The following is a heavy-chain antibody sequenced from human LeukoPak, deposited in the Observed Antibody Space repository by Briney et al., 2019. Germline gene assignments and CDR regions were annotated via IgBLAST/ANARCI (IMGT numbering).Heavy chain of an antibody. V-gene: IGHV1-8*03. J-gene: IGHJ4*02. CDR3: AKSRIAVTGSLDY. D-gene: IGHD6-19*01. CDR2: MNPKSGNT. Sequence: ASVKVSCKASGYTFISYDINWVRQATGQGLEWMGWMNPKSGNTGYAQKFQGRVTITRNTSISTAYMELSSLRSEDTAVYYCAKSRIAVTGSLDYWGQGTLVTVSS. CDR1: GYTFISYD.